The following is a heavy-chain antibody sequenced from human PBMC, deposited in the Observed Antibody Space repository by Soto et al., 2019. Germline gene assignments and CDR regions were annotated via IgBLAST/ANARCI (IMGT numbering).Heavy chain of an antibody. D-gene: IGHD1-26*01. CDR3: ARGSGSQHTIFDW. CDR1: GFSFSRYT. Sequence: PGGSLRLSCAASGFSFSRYTVIWPRQAPGKGLEWISSISSTSFYIYYSDSVKGRFTVSRDNSKNLLFLQMVSLRAEDTAVYFCARGSGSQHTIFDWWGQGSQVTVSS. CDR2: ISSTSFYI. V-gene: IGHV3-21*06. J-gene: IGHJ4*02.